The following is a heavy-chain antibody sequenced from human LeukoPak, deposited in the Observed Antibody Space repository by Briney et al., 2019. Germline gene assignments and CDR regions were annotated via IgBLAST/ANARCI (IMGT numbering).Heavy chain of an antibody. CDR3: VRSATIAVFRYGMDV. CDR1: GGSISSLY. Sequence: SETLSLTCTVSGGSISSLYWSWIRQPPGRGLEYIGYVHYSGATNYNPSLKSRAIISMDSAMNQYSLRLNSVTAADTAVYDCVRSATIAVFRYGMDVWGLGTTVTVSS. D-gene: IGHD5-24*01. V-gene: IGHV4-59*11. CDR2: VHYSGAT. J-gene: IGHJ6*02.